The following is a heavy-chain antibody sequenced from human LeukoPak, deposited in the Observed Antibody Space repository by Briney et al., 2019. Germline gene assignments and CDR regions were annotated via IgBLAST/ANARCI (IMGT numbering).Heavy chain of an antibody. CDR1: GGSISSSSYY. J-gene: IGHJ3*02. CDR2: IYYSGIT. V-gene: IGHV4-39*07. D-gene: IGHD2-2*01. Sequence: SETLSLTCTVSGGSISSSSYYWGWIRQPPGKGLEWFGSIYYSGITYYNPSLKSRVTISVDTSKNQFSLKLSSVTAADTAVYYCARGGIVVVPPDISHHDALDIWGQGTMVAVSS. CDR3: ARGGIVVVPPDISHHDALDI.